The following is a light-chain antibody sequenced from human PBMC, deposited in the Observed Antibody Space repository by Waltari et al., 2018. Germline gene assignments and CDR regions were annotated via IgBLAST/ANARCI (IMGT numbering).Light chain of an antibody. V-gene: IGKV3-15*01. J-gene: IGKJ2*01. CDR2: GAS. CDR3: QQYNDWPLYT. CDR1: QSVGGN. Sequence: IVMTQSPATLSVSPGERAPLPCRASQSVGGNLAWYQQKPGQAPRLLIYGASTWVTGLPARFSGSGSETEFTLTISSVQSEDFAVYYCQQYNDWPLYTFGQGTKLEIK.